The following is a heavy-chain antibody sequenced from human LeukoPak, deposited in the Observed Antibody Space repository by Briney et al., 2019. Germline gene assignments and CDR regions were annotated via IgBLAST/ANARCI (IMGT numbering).Heavy chain of an antibody. CDR1: GGSFSGYY. V-gene: IGHV4-34*01. CDR3: ARDQGEGNTSGWYWYFDL. Sequence: PSETLSLTCAVYGGSFSGYYWSWIRQPPGKGLEWIGEINHSGNTNYNPSLKSRVTISVDTSKNQFSLKLTSVTAADTAVYYCARDQGEGNTSGWYWYFDLWGRGTLLTVSS. CDR2: INHSGNT. J-gene: IGHJ2*01. D-gene: IGHD6-19*01.